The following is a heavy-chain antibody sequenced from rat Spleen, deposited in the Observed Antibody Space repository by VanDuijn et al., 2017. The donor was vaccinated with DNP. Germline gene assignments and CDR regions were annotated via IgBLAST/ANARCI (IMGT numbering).Heavy chain of an antibody. Sequence: QVQLQQSGAELAKPGPSVKISCKASGHTFTSYYIGWIKQTTGQGLEYIGYIHTGSGGTYYNEKFEGKATLTIGKSSSTAFMQLSSLTPDDSAVYYCARGSDGVWLAYWGQGTLVTVSS. J-gene: IGHJ3*01. CDR2: IHTGSGGT. V-gene: IGHV1-43*01. CDR1: GHTFTSYY. CDR3: ARGSDGVWLAY. D-gene: IGHD4-3*01.